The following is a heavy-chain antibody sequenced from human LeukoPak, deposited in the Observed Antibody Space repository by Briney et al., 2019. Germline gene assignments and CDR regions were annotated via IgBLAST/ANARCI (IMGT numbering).Heavy chain of an antibody. D-gene: IGHD2-2*01. CDR1: GYTFTSYY. J-gene: IGHJ4*02. V-gene: IGHV1-2*02. CDR3: ARDVGEYCSSTNCYASHY. Sequence: ASVKVSCKASGYTFTSYYMHWVRQAPGQGLEWMGWINPHSGGTNYAQKFQGGVTMTRDTSITTAYMELSSLRSDDTAVYYCARDVGEYCSSTNCYASHYWGQGTLVTVSS. CDR2: INPHSGGT.